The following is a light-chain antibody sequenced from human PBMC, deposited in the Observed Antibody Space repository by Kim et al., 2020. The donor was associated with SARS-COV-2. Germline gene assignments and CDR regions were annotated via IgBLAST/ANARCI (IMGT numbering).Light chain of an antibody. Sequence: DIQMTQSPSSLSASVGDRVTITCRASQSISSYLNWYQQKPGKAPNLLIYAASSLQSGVPSRISGSGSGTDFTLTISSLQPEDFATYYSQQGYRAPRPLGQGTKVEI. CDR3: QQGYRAPRP. CDR2: AAS. J-gene: IGKJ1*01. CDR1: QSISSY. V-gene: IGKV1-39*01.